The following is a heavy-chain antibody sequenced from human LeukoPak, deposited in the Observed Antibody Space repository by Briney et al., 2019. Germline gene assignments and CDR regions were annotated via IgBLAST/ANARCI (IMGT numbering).Heavy chain of an antibody. CDR2: IYYSGST. Sequence: SETLSLTCAVYGGTFSSYYWSWIRQPPGKGLEWIGYIYYSGSTNYNPSLKSRVTISVDTSKNQFSLKLSSVTAADTAVYYCARDYSSGWYYFDYWGQGTLVTVSS. J-gene: IGHJ4*02. D-gene: IGHD6-19*01. V-gene: IGHV4-59*01. CDR3: ARDYSSGWYYFDY. CDR1: GGTFSSYY.